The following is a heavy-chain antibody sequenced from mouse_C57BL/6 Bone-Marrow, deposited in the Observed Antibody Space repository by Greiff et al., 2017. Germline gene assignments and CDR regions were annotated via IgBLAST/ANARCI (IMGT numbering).Heavy chain of an antibody. CDR3: ASELGFDY. Sequence: QVQLKQPGAELVRPGSSVKLSCKASGYTFTSYWMDWVKQRPGQGLEWIGNIYPSDSETHYNQKFKDKATLTVDKSSSTAYMQLSSLTSEDSAVYYCASELGFDYWGQGTTLTVSS. CDR2: IYPSDSET. J-gene: IGHJ2*01. CDR1: GYTFTSYW. D-gene: IGHD4-1*01. V-gene: IGHV1-61*01.